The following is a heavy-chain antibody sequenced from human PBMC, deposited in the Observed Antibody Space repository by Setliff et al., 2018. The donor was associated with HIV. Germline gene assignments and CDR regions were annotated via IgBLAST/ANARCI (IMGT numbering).Heavy chain of an antibody. Sequence: ASVKVSCKASGYTFSDHYMHWVRQAPGQGLEWMGWINPNGGGTNHARSFGGRVTMTMDTSIDTAYLELRSLRSDDTAVYYCATSSRIYYYSYMDAWGKGTTVTVSS. D-gene: IGHD2-2*01. V-gene: IGHV1-2*02. CDR3: ATSSRIYYYSYMDA. CDR2: INPNGGGT. CDR1: GYTFSDHY. J-gene: IGHJ6*03.